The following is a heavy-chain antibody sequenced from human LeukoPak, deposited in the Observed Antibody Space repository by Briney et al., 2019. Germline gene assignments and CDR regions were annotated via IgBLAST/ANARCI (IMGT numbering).Heavy chain of an antibody. D-gene: IGHD2-21*01. J-gene: IGHJ3*02. V-gene: IGHV3-21*01. Sequence: PGGSLRLSCAASGFTFSSYSMNWVRQAPGKGLEWVSSISSSSSYIYYADSVKGRFTISRDNAKNSLYLQMNSLRAEDTAVYYCARRLHSAPDAFDIWGQGTMVTVSS. CDR2: ISSSSSYI. CDR3: ARRLHSAPDAFDI. CDR1: GFTFSSYS.